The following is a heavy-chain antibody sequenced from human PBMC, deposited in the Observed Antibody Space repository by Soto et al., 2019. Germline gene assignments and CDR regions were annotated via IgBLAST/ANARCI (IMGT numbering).Heavy chain of an antibody. D-gene: IGHD6-13*01. Sequence: PGGSLRLSCAASGFTFNNYAMHWVRQAPGKGLEWVTVISYDGSNEYYADSVKGRFTISRDNSKNTLDLQMNSLRAEDTAVYYCAKDSGYTSTWPKYFDYWGQGTLVTVSS. CDR1: GFTFNNYA. V-gene: IGHV3-30*18. J-gene: IGHJ4*02. CDR2: ISYDGSNE. CDR3: AKDSGYTSTWPKYFDY.